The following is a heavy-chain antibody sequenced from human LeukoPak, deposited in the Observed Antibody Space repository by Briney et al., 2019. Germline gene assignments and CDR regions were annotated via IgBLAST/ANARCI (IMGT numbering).Heavy chain of an antibody. CDR2: ISYDGSNK. Sequence: GRSLRLSCAASGFTFSSYGMHWVRQAPGKGLEWVAVISYDGSNKYYADSVKGRFTISRDNSKNTLYLQMNSLRAEDTAVYYCAKDPYSSGWYQPSYFDYWGQGTLVTVSS. V-gene: IGHV3-30*18. D-gene: IGHD6-19*01. CDR1: GFTFSSYG. J-gene: IGHJ4*02. CDR3: AKDPYSSGWYQPSYFDY.